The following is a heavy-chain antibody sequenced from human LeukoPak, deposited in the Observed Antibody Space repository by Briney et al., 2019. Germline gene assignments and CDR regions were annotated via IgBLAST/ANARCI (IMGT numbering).Heavy chain of an antibody. CDR3: ARPAAYYYDSSGYYGQAFDI. Sequence: GGSLRLSCAASGFIFSNYWMHWVRQAPGKGLVWVSRVNSDGSSTSYVDSVKGRFTISIDNAKNSLSLQMNSLRAEDTAVYYGARPAAYYYDSSGYYGQAFDIWGQGTMVTVSS. J-gene: IGHJ3*02. CDR1: GFIFSNYW. D-gene: IGHD3-22*01. V-gene: IGHV3-74*01. CDR2: VNSDGSST.